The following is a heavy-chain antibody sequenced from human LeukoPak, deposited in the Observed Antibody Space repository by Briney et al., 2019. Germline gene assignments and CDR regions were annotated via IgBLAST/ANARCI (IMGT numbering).Heavy chain of an antibody. CDR1: GFTFSSYA. CDR3: ARVEGFDDSSGYYYSYYYYYGMDV. J-gene: IGHJ6*02. Sequence: AGGSLRLSCAASGFTFSSYAMHWVRQAPGKGLEWVAVISYDGSNKYYADSVKGRFTISRDNSKNTLYLQMNSLRAEDTAVYYCARVEGFDDSSGYYYSYYYYYGMDVWGQGTTVTVSS. CDR2: ISYDGSNK. D-gene: IGHD3-22*01. V-gene: IGHV3-30-3*01.